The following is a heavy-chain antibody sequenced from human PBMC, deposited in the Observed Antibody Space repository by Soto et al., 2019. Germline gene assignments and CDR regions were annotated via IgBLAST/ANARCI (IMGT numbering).Heavy chain of an antibody. J-gene: IGHJ5*02. D-gene: IGHD6-19*01. CDR1: GGSFSGYY. V-gene: IGHV4-34*02. Sequence: QVQLQEWGAGLLKPSETLSLTCAIYGGSFSGYYWSWIRQPPGKGLEWIGEINHSGSTNYNPSLKSRVAMSVDTSKNQFSLKLSSATAADMALYYCAAAVARGWFDPWGQGTLGTVSS. CDR2: INHSGST. CDR3: AAAVARGWFDP.